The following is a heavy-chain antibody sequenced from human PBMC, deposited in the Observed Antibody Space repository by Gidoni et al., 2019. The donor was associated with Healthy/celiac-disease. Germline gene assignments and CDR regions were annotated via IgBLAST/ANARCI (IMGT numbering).Heavy chain of an antibody. J-gene: IGHJ4*02. Sequence: EVQLVESGGGLVQPGRSLRLSCAASGFPFDDYAMHWVRQAPGKGLEWVSGISWNSGSIGYADSVKGRFTISRDNAKNSLYLQMNSLRAEDTALYYCAKDLSMIVVVPDYWGQGTLVTVSS. CDR1: GFPFDDYA. CDR3: AKDLSMIVVVPDY. V-gene: IGHV3-9*01. CDR2: ISWNSGSI. D-gene: IGHD3-22*01.